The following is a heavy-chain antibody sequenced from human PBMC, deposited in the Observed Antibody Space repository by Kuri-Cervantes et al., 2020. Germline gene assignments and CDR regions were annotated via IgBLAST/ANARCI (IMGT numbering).Heavy chain of an antibody. D-gene: IGHD2-2*01. Sequence: LSLTCAASGFTFSSYAMHWVRQAPGKGLEWVAVISYDGSLKYYADPLKGRITISRDNSKGTLYLEVNSLRAEDTAVYYCARAHCSFTNCRWNDAFDIWGQGTMVTVSS. V-gene: IGHV3-30*04. CDR2: ISYDGSLK. CDR3: ARAHCSFTNCRWNDAFDI. CDR1: GFTFSSYA. J-gene: IGHJ3*02.